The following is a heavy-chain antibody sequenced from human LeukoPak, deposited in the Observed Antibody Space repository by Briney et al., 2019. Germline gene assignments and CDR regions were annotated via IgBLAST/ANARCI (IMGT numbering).Heavy chain of an antibody. V-gene: IGHV4-34*01. CDR3: ARGPPYCSGGSCYYGAFDI. CDR2: INHSGST. D-gene: IGHD2-15*01. Sequence: PSETLSLTCAVYGGSFSGYYWSWIRQPPGKGPEWMGEINHSGSTNYNPSLKSRVTISVDTSKNQFSLKLSSVTAADTAVYYCARGPPYCSGGSCYYGAFDIWGQGTMVTVSS. J-gene: IGHJ3*02. CDR1: GGSFSGYY.